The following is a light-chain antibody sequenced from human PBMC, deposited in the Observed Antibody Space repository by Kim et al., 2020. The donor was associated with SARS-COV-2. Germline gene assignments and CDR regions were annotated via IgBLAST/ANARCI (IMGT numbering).Light chain of an antibody. CDR2: GAS. CDR3: LQYGSSPWT. V-gene: IGKV3-20*01. Sequence: PGERATLSCRASQSVNNNYLAWYQQKPGRAPRLLMFGASTRATGIPDRFSGSGSATDFTLTISRLEPEDFAVYYCLQYGSSPWTFGQGTKV. J-gene: IGKJ1*01. CDR1: QSVNNNY.